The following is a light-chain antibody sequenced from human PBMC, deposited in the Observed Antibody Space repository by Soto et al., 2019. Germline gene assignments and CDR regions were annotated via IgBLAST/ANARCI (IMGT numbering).Light chain of an antibody. CDR1: SSNIGNNY. CDR3: GTWDSSLSAGV. J-gene: IGLJ2*01. V-gene: IGLV1-51*02. Sequence: QSVLTQPLSVSAAPGQKVTLSCSGSSSNIGNNYVSWYQQLPGTAPKLLIYENNKRPSGIPDRFSGSKSGTSATLGITGLQTGDEADYYCGTWDSSLSAGVFGGGTKVTVL. CDR2: ENN.